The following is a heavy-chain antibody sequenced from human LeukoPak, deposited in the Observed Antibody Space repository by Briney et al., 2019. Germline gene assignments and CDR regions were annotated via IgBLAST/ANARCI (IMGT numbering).Heavy chain of an antibody. CDR3: WRGVFVINIHGGAVGIFFDS. J-gene: IGHJ4*02. CDR1: DGTFRGYY. CDR2: INHSGTT. Sequence: TSETLSLTCAVSDGTFRGYYWTWIRQPPGKGLEWIGEINHSGTTNYNPSLKSRVTMSVDTSKDQLSLKLTSVTAADTAVYYCWRGVFVINIHGGAVGIFFDSWGQGPWVTVSS. D-gene: IGHD3-16*01. V-gene: IGHV4-34*01.